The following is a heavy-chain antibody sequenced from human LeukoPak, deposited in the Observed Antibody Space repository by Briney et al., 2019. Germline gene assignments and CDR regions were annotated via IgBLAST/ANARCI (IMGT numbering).Heavy chain of an antibody. CDR3: ARTRLRIGCYDSSGYPFDY. J-gene: IGHJ4*02. CDR1: GYTFTGFY. D-gene: IGHD3-22*01. Sequence: ASVKVSCKASGYTFTGFYMHWVRQAPGQGLEWMGWINHNSGGTNYAQKFQGRVTMTRDTSISTAYTELSRLRSDDTAVYYCARTRLRIGCYDSSGYPFDYWGQGTLVTVSS. V-gene: IGHV1-2*02. CDR2: INHNSGGT.